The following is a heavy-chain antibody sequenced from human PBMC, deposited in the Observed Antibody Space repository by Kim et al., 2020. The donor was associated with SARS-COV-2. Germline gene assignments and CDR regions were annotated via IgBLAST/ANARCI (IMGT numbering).Heavy chain of an antibody. Sequence: SETLSLTCTISDASISNYYLSWIRQPPGKGLEWIGYLYDTGSADYSPSFKSRVTISVDKSKNQFSLKVTSVTAADTAVYYCARTDGSGRFSPAMDVWGQGPSVIVSS. J-gene: IGHJ6*02. CDR2: LYDTGSA. V-gene: IGHV4-59*01. D-gene: IGHD3-10*01. CDR3: ARTDGSGRFSPAMDV. CDR1: DASISNYY.